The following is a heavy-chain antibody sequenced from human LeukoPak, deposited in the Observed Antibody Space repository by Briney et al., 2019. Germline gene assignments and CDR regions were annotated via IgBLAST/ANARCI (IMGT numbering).Heavy chain of an antibody. J-gene: IGHJ4*02. CDR2: IYYSGST. V-gene: IGHV4-61*01. CDR3: ARDMRAGYSSSWYDY. CDR1: GYSISSAYY. D-gene: IGHD6-13*01. Sequence: PSETLSLTCSVSGYSISSAYYWSWIRQPPGKGLEWIGYIYYSGSTNYNPSLKSRVTISIDTSKNQFSLKLSSVTAADTAVYYCARDMRAGYSSSWYDYWGQGTLVTVSS.